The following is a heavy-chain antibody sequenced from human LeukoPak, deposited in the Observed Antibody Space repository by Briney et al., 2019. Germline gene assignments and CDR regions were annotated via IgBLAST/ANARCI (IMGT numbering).Heavy chain of an antibody. J-gene: IGHJ4*02. D-gene: IGHD2-15*01. CDR1: GGTFSSYA. Sequence: ASVKVSGKATGGTFSSYAITWVRQAPGQGLQRMGGITPLFETAKYAQIFQGRVTITADNSTSTVYMELSSLRSEDTAVYYCATDLVGMAVAAPLDSWGQGTLVTVSS. CDR2: ITPLFETA. V-gene: IGHV1-69*06. CDR3: ATDLVGMAVAAPLDS.